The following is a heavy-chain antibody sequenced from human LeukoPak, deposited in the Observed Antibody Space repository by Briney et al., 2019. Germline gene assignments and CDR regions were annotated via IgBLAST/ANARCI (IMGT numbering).Heavy chain of an antibody. Sequence: GGSLRLSCAGSGFTFGGYGMHWFRQTPGQGLEWVAVIAYDGSRAFYADSVKGRFTISRDNSKNTMSVQMDDLRAEDTAVYFCTRYNNDHFDYWGQGTLVTVSS. CDR2: IAYDGSRA. J-gene: IGHJ4*02. D-gene: IGHD1-14*01. CDR1: GFTFGGYG. V-gene: IGHV3-33*01. CDR3: TRYNNDHFDY.